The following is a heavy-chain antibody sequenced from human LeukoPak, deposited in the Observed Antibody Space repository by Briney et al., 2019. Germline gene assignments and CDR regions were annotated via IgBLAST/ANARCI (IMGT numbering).Heavy chain of an antibody. CDR3: ARGRDGYKPAYYYYGMDV. CDR1: GGSFSGYY. Sequence: RTSETLSLTCAAYGGSFSGYYWSWIRQPPGKGLEWIGEINHSGSTNYNPSLKSRVTISVDTSKNQFSLKLSSVTAADTAVYYCARGRDGYKPAYYYYGMDVWGQGTTVTVSS. D-gene: IGHD5-24*01. J-gene: IGHJ6*02. V-gene: IGHV4-34*01. CDR2: INHSGST.